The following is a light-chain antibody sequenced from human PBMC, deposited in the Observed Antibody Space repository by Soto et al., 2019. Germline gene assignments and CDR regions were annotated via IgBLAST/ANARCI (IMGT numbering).Light chain of an antibody. Sequence: QSVLTQPPSVSAAPGQKVTISGSGSSSNIGNNYVSWYQHLPGTAPKLLIYDNNKRPSGIPDRFSGSKSGPSATLGITGLQTGDEADYYCGTWDSSLSAVVLGGGTKLTVL. J-gene: IGLJ2*01. CDR2: DNN. CDR1: SSNIGNNY. V-gene: IGLV1-51*01. CDR3: GTWDSSLSAVV.